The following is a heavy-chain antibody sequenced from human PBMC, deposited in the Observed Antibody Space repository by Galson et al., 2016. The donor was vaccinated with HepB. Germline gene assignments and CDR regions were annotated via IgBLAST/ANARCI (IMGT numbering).Heavy chain of an antibody. D-gene: IGHD2-2*02. J-gene: IGHJ6*04. CDR2: VNYAGNT. Sequence: ETLSLTCSVSDGSIRSMSYYWGWIRQPPGKGLEWIGNVNYAGNTYYNPSLKSRVTITVDTTKNQFSLKVNSLTAADTAVYYCARQKRYCSSTRCYNDYFGMDLWGKGTTVTVSS. V-gene: IGHV4-39*01. CDR3: ARQKRYCSSTRCYNDYFGMDL. CDR1: DGSIRSMSYY.